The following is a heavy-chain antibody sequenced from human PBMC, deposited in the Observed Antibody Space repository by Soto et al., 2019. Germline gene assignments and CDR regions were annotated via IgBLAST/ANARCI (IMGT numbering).Heavy chain of an antibody. J-gene: IGHJ4*02. V-gene: IGHV4-30-2*01. Sequence: QLQLQESGSGLVKPSQTLSLTCAVSGGSISSGDYSWSWIRQPPGKGLEWIGYIYHSEKTYYNPSLKSRVNISVDSSKNQFSLKLNSVTAADTAVYYCARGYDFWSGTPGYWGQGTLVTVSS. D-gene: IGHD3-3*01. CDR1: GGSISSGDYS. CDR2: IYHSEKT. CDR3: ARGYDFWSGTPGY.